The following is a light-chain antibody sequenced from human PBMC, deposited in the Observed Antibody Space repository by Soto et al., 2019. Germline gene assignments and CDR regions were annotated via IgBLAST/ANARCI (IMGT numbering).Light chain of an antibody. J-gene: IGLJ1*01. CDR2: INN. CDR3: AAWDDTLPGYV. Sequence: QSVLPQTPSASGAPGQKVVISCSGSDSDVGTNSVNWYQQVPGAAPKLLIYINNKRPAGVPDRFSGSKSGTSAPLAISGLRSEDEADYYCAAWDDTLPGYVFGSGTKVTVL. V-gene: IGLV1-44*01. CDR1: DSDVGTNS.